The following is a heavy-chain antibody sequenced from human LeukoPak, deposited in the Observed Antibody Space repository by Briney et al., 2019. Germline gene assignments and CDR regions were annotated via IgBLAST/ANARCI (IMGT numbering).Heavy chain of an antibody. CDR1: GGSISGYY. CDR2: INHSGST. Sequence: SETLSLTCTVSGGSISGYYWSWIRQPPGKGLEWIGEINHSGSTNYNPSLKSRVTISVDTSKNQFSLKLSSVTAADTAVYYCARGRDFDYWGQGTLVTVSS. CDR3: ARGRDFDY. J-gene: IGHJ4*02. V-gene: IGHV4-34*01.